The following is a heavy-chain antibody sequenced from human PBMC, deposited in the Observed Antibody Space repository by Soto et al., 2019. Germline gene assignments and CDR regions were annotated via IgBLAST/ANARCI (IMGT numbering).Heavy chain of an antibody. D-gene: IGHD6-19*01. Sequence: AGGSLRLSCAASGFTFSSYGMHWVRQAPGRGLEWVAVISYDGSNKYYADSVKGRFTISRDNSKNTLYLQMNSLRAEDTAVYYCACLDPGYSSGWVDYWGQGTLVTVSS. CDR1: GFTFSSYG. J-gene: IGHJ4*02. V-gene: IGHV3-30*03. CDR3: ACLDPGYSSGWVDY. CDR2: ISYDGSNK.